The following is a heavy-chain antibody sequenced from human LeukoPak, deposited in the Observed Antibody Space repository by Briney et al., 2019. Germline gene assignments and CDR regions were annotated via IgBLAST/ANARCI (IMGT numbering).Heavy chain of an antibody. CDR1: GFTFSSYS. CDR2: VSSSSSSYI. D-gene: IGHD3-10*01. Sequence: SGGSLRLSCAASGFTFSSYSMNWVRQAPGKGLEWVSFVSSSSSSYIYYADSVRGRFTISRDNAKNSLYLQMNSLRAEDTAVYYCARDTGGWGQGTLVTVSS. V-gene: IGHV3-21*01. J-gene: IGHJ4*02. CDR3: ARDTGG.